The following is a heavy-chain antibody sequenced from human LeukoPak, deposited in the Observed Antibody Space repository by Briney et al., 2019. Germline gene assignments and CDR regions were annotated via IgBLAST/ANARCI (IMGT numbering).Heavy chain of an antibody. Sequence: GASVKVSCKASGYTFTNYVINWVRQAPGQGLEWMGWIGAYNGNTNYAQKVQGRVTMTTDTSTSTAYMELRSLRSDDTAVYYCARGRHYYGSGIPSDYWGQGTLVTVSS. CDR3: ARGRHYYGSGIPSDY. V-gene: IGHV1-18*01. CDR2: IGAYNGNT. D-gene: IGHD3-10*01. CDR1: GYTFTNYV. J-gene: IGHJ4*02.